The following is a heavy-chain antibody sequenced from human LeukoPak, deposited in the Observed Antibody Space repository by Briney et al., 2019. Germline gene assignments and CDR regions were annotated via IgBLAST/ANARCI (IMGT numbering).Heavy chain of an antibody. J-gene: IGHJ4*02. Sequence: GESLDISLQGSGYRFTSHLIAWVRPTPGKGLEWMGIINPADSDTKYSPSLQGQVTVSADKSISTAYLQWSSLKASDTAIYYCARRYCTDGICYFFDDWGQGTLVAVSS. CDR2: INPADSDT. CDR3: ARRYCTDGICYFFDD. V-gene: IGHV5-51*01. D-gene: IGHD2-8*01. CDR1: GYRFTSHL.